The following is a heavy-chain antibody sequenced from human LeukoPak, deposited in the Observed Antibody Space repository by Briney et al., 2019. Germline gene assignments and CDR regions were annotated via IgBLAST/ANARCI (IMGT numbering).Heavy chain of an antibody. V-gene: IGHV4-39*01. J-gene: IGHJ4*02. CDR3: ATGYYSSSAVAANFDY. D-gene: IGHD6-6*01. CDR1: GGSISSSRYY. CDR2: IYYSGST. Sequence: SETLSLTCTVSGGSISSSRYYWGWIRQPPGKGLEWIGSIYYSGSTYYNPSLKSRVTISVDTSKNQSSLKLNSVTATDTAVYYCATGYYSSSAVAANFDYWGQGILVTVSS.